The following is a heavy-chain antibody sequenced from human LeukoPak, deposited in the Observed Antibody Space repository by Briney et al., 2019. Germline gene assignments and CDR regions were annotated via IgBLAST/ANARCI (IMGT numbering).Heavy chain of an antibody. J-gene: IGHJ3*02. CDR2: IFNAGST. CDR3: ARNMTVILVAERTDAFDI. V-gene: IGHV4-39*01. D-gene: IGHD3-22*01. Sequence: KTSETLSLTCTVSGASISSNTYYWAWIRQSPGKGLEWIGSIFNAGSTFYNPSLTRRVTMSVDTSKNQFSLKLSSVTAADTAMYYCARNMTVILVAERTDAFDIWGQGTMVTVSS. CDR1: GASISSNTYY.